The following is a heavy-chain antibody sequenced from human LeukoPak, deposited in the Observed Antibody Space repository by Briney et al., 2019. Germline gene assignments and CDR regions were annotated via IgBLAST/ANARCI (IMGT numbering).Heavy chain of an antibody. J-gene: IGHJ4*02. CDR1: SDSINSYY. D-gene: IGHD4-17*01. V-gene: IGHV4-59*01. CDR3: ARASTVTTYYFDY. CDR2: IYYSGST. Sequence: SETLSLTCTVSSDSINSYYWSWIRQPRGKGLEWIGYIYYSGSTNYNPSLKSRVTMSVDTSKKQFSLKLSSVTAADTAVYYCARASTVTTYYFDYWGQGTLVTVSP.